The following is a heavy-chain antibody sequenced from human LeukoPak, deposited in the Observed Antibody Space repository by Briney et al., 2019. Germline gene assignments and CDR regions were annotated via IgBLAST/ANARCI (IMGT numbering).Heavy chain of an antibody. Sequence: SSETLSLTCTVSGASITSSNYYWLWLRQPPGKGLEWIGSIYYTGSTYYNPSLKSRVTISVDTSKNQFSLKLSSVTAADTAVYYCASYTIPSDYFDYWGQGTLVTVSS. CDR2: IYYTGST. V-gene: IGHV4-39*07. CDR1: GASITSSNYY. J-gene: IGHJ4*02. CDR3: ASYTIPSDYFDY. D-gene: IGHD3-9*01.